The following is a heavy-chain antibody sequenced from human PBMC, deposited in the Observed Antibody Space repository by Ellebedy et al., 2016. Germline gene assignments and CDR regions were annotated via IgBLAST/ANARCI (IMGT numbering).Heavy chain of an antibody. CDR3: AREVGSGYYDY. CDR2: IWYDGSNK. Sequence: GGSLRLSCAASGFTFSSYGMHWVRQAPGKGLEWVAVIWYDGSNKYYADSVKGRFTISRDNSKNTLYLQMNSLRAEETAVYYCAREVGSGYYDYWGQGTLVTVSS. J-gene: IGHJ4*02. V-gene: IGHV3-33*01. CDR1: GFTFSSYG. D-gene: IGHD3-3*01.